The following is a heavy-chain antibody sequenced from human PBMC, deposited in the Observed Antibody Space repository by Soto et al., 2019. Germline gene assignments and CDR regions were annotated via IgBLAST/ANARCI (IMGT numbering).Heavy chain of an antibody. CDR1: GGTFTNYA. J-gene: IGHJ6*02. Sequence: GXSVKVSCKGSGGTFTNYAFSWVRQAPGQGLEWMGGIIPVFGTPDYAQKFQGRVTITADESTRTASMELSSLRSDDTAVYYCARERSVGYCITTTCPKPFYYYAMDVWGQGNTVTVSS. D-gene: IGHD2-2*01. CDR3: ARERSVGYCITTTCPKPFYYYAMDV. V-gene: IGHV1-69*13. CDR2: IIPVFGTP.